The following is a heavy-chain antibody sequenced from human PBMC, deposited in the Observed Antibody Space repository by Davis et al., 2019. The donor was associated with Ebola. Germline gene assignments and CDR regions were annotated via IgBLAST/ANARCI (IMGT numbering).Heavy chain of an antibody. CDR1: GYTFTSYY. CDR2: INPSGGST. D-gene: IGHD4-17*01. J-gene: IGHJ6*02. Sequence: AASVKVSCKASGYTFTSYYMHWVRQAPGQGLEWMGIINPSGGSTSYAQKFQGRVTMTRDTSTSTAYMELRSLRSDDTAVYYCAKTTGMYYYYGMDVWGQGTTVTVSS. CDR3: AKTTGMYYYYGMDV. V-gene: IGHV1-46*01.